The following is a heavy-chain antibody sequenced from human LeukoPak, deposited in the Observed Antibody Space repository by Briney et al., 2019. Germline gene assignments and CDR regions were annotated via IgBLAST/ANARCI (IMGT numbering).Heavy chain of an antibody. CDR2: IYHSGST. CDR1: GYSISSGYY. J-gene: IGHJ4*02. Sequence: SETLSLTCTVSGYSISSGYYWGWIRQPPGKGLEWIGSIYHSGSTYYNPSLKSRVTISVDTSKNQFSLKLSSVTAADTAVYYCANIAVAGTLDYWGQGTLVTVSS. D-gene: IGHD6-19*01. V-gene: IGHV4-38-2*02. CDR3: ANIAVAGTLDY.